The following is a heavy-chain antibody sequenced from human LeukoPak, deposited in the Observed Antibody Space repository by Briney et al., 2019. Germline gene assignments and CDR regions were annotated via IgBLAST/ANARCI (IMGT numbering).Heavy chain of an antibody. CDR2: ISGSGGST. V-gene: IGHV3-23*01. CDR3: VSSWYSYYYYGMDV. CDR1: GFTFTTYW. J-gene: IGHJ6*02. Sequence: GSLRLSCAASGFTFTTYWMHWVRQAPGKGLEWVSAISGSGGSTYYADSVKGRFTISRDNSKNTLYLQMNSLRAEDTAVYYCVSSWYSYYYYGMDVWGQGTTVTVSS. D-gene: IGHD6-13*01.